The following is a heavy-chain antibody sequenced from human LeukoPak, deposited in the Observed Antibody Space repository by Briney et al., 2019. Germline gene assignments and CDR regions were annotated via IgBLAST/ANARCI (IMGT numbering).Heavy chain of an antibody. CDR3: AKAPSGGGYYDSSGYYEELDYGMDV. CDR1: GFTFDDYA. V-gene: IGHV3-9*01. Sequence: GGSLRLSCAASGFTFDDYAMHWVRQAPGKGLERVSGISWNSGSIGYADSVKGRFTISRDNAKNSLYLQMNSLRAEDTALYYCAKAPSGGGYYDSSGYYEELDYGMDVWGQGTTVTVSS. CDR2: ISWNSGSI. D-gene: IGHD3-22*01. J-gene: IGHJ6*02.